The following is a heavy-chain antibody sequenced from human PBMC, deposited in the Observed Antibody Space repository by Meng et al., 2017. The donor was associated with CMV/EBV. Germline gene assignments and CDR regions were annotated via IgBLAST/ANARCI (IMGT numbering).Heavy chain of an antibody. J-gene: IGHJ4*02. CDR1: GFTFSSYW. Sequence: GESLKISCAASGFTFSSYWMSWVRQAPGKGLEWVANIKQDGSEKYYVDSVKGRFTISRDNAKNSLYLQINSLRAEDTAVYYCAREVMADYWGQGTLVTVSS. V-gene: IGHV3-7*01. D-gene: IGHD5-24*01. CDR3: AREVMADY. CDR2: IKQDGSEK.